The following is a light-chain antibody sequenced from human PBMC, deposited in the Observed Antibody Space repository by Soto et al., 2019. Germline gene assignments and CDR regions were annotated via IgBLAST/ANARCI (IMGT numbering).Light chain of an antibody. J-gene: IGLJ3*02. V-gene: IGLV2-14*01. CDR2: EVS. CDR1: RSDVGIYNY. CDR3: SSYTGDNTWV. Sequence: QSALTQPASVSGSPGQSITISCTGTRSDVGIYNYVSWYQQHAGKAPKLIIYEVSSRPSGVSSRFSGSKSVNTASLTISGLQAEDEADFYCSSYTGDNTWVFGGGTKLTVL.